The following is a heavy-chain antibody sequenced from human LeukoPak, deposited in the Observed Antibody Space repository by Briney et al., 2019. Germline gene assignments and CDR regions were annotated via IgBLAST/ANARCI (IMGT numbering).Heavy chain of an antibody. Sequence: SETLSLTCAVYGGSFSGYYWGWIRQPPGKGLEWLGGISSSGNTYYNPSLKSRITISIDTSKNHFSLKLSSVSAADTAVYYCARLGAGPTYYDFWSGYSSFYFDYWGQGTLVTVSS. CDR2: ISSSGNT. V-gene: IGHV4-34*01. CDR1: GGSFSGYY. J-gene: IGHJ4*02. CDR3: ARLGAGPTYYDFWSGYSSFYFDY. D-gene: IGHD3-3*01.